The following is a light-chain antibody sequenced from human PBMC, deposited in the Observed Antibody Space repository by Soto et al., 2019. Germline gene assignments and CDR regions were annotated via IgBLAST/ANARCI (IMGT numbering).Light chain of an antibody. Sequence: EIVLTHSPATLSLSACERATLSCGASQSVSSYLAWYQQKPGQAPRLLIYDASNRATGIPARFSGSGSGTDFTLTISSLEPEDFAVYYCMQALQARTFGQGTKVDIK. CDR2: DAS. CDR3: MQALQART. V-gene: IGKV3-11*01. CDR1: QSVSSY. J-gene: IGKJ1*01.